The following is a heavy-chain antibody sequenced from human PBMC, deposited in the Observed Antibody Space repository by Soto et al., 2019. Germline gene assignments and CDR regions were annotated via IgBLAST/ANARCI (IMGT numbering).Heavy chain of an antibody. D-gene: IGHD6-13*01. J-gene: IGHJ4*02. Sequence: EVQLVESGGGLVQPGGSLRLSCAASGFTFSSYWMSWVRQAPGKGLEWVANIKQDGSEKYYVDSVKGRFTISRDNAKNSLYLQMNSLRAEDTAVYYCASLSLLGSAAGIWTDYWGQGTLVTVSS. V-gene: IGHV3-7*03. CDR1: GFTFSSYW. CDR3: ASLSLLGSAAGIWTDY. CDR2: IKQDGSEK.